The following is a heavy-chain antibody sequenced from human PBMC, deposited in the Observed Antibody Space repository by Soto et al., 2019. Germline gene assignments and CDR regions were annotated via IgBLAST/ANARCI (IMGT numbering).Heavy chain of an antibody. V-gene: IGHV4-30-2*01. CDR1: GGSISSGGYS. J-gene: IGHJ4*02. CDR3: AGYSGYDLYYFDY. D-gene: IGHD5-12*01. CDR2: IYHSGST. Sequence: PSETLSLTCAVSGGSISSGGYSWSWIRQPPGKGLQWIGYIYHSGSTYYNPSLKSRVTISVDRSKNQFSLKLSSVTAADTAVYYCAGYSGYDLYYFDYWGQGTLVTV.